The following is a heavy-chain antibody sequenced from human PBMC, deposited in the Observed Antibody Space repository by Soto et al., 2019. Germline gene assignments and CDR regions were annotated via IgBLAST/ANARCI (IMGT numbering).Heavy chain of an antibody. V-gene: IGHV3-7*01. CDR1: GFTFSSYW. CDR2: IKQDGSEK. D-gene: IGHD3-3*01. Sequence: PGGSLRLSCAASGFTFSSYWMSWVRQAPGKGLEWVANIKQDGSEKYYVDSVKGRFTISRDNAKNSLYLQMNSLRAEDTAVYYCARDRFFGVAFIDYWGQGTLVTVSS. J-gene: IGHJ4*02. CDR3: ARDRFFGVAFIDY.